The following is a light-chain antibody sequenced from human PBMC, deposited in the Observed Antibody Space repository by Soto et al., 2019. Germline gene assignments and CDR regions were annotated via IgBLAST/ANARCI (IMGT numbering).Light chain of an antibody. CDR3: SAYTTSSTVV. V-gene: IGLV2-14*03. CDR2: DVS. Sequence: QSVLTQPASVSGYPGQSITISCTGTSXDIGYYNYVSWYQQHPGKAPKVMIYDVSNRPSGVSNRFSGSKSANTASLTISGLQAEDEADYHCSAYTTSSTVVFGSGTKVTVL. CDR1: SXDIGYYNY. J-gene: IGLJ1*01.